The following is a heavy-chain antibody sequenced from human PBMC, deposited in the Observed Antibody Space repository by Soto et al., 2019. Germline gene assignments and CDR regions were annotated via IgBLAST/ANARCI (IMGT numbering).Heavy chain of an antibody. D-gene: IGHD2-15*01. CDR1: GFSFSTYD. J-gene: IGHJ5*01. V-gene: IGHV3-48*02. Sequence: GSLRLSCAASGFSFSTYDMDWVRQAPGKAPEWIAHISTTSFTIYYADSVKGRFTISRDNARNSLYLEMKSLRDEDTAVYYCARDRCFDGSCYSASDSWGQGILVTVSS. CDR2: ISTTSFTI. CDR3: ARDRCFDGSCYSASDS.